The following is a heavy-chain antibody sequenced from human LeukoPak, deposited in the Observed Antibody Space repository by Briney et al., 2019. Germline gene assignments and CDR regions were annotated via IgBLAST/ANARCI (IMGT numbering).Heavy chain of an antibody. Sequence: VASVKVSCKVSGYTLTELSMHWVRQAPGKGLEWMGGFDPEDGETIYAQKFQGRVTMTEDTSTDTAYMELSSLRSEDTAVYYCATAPGYCISTSCNDPNFDSWGQEPLVPVPS. D-gene: IGHD2-2*01. CDR1: GYTLTELS. V-gene: IGHV1-24*01. CDR3: ATAPGYCISTSCNDPNFDS. CDR2: FDPEDGET. J-gene: IGHJ4*02.